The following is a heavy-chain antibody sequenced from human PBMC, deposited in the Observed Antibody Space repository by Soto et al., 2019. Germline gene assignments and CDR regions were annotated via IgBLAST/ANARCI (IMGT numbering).Heavy chain of an antibody. J-gene: IGHJ4*02. CDR2: INHSGST. CDR3: ARGGRSTPSRVGNDY. D-gene: IGHD1-26*01. CDR1: GGSFSGYY. V-gene: IGHV4-34*01. Sequence: QVQLQQWGAGLLKPSETLSLTCAVYGGSFSGYYWSWIRQPPGKGLEWIGEINHSGSTNYNPSLKSRVTISVDTSKNQFSLKLSSVTAADTAVYYCARGGRSTPSRVGNDYWGQGTLVTVSS.